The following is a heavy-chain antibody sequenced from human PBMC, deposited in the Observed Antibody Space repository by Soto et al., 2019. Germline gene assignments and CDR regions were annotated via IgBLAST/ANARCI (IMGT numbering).Heavy chain of an antibody. Sequence: SETLSLTCAVYGGSFSGYYWSWIRQPPGKGLEWIGEINHSGSTNYNPSLKSRVTISVDTSKNQFSLKLSSVTAADTAVYYCARNKPRSYCSSTSCSRGFDYWGQGTLVTVSS. J-gene: IGHJ4*02. CDR3: ARNKPRSYCSSTSCSRGFDY. V-gene: IGHV4-34*01. CDR1: GGSFSGYY. CDR2: INHSGST. D-gene: IGHD2-2*01.